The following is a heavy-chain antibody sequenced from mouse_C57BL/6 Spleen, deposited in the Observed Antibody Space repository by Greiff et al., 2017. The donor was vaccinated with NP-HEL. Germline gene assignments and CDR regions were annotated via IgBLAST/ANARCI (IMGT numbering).Heavy chain of an antibody. CDR2: ISSGGSYT. D-gene: IGHD1-1*01. CDR1: GFTFSSYG. V-gene: IGHV5-6*02. Sequence: DVMLVESGGDLVKPEGSLKLSCAASGFTFSSYGMSWVRQTPDKRLEWVATISSGGSYTYYPDSVKGRFTISRDNAKNTLYLQMSSLKSEDTAMYYCARITTVVADWYFDVWGTGTTVTVSS. J-gene: IGHJ1*03. CDR3: ARITTVVADWYFDV.